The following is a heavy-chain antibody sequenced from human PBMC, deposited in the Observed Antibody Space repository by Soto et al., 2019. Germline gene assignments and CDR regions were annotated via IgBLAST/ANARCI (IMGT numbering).Heavy chain of an antibody. D-gene: IGHD3-3*01. Sequence: QVQLVESGGAVVQPGRSLRLSCAASGFTFSTYGMHWVRQAPGKGLGWVALIWSDGTNKYYADSVKGRFTISRDNSKNMMYLQMNSLRAEDTAVYYCARVFYTYYFDVWGQGTLVTVSS. CDR3: ARVFYTYYFDV. V-gene: IGHV3-33*01. J-gene: IGHJ4*02. CDR1: GFTFSTYG. CDR2: IWSDGTNK.